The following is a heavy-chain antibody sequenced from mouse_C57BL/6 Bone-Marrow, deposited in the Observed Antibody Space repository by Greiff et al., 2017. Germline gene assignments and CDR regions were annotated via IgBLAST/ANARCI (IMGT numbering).Heavy chain of an antibody. CDR3: ARLVDYYGSSSAWFAY. J-gene: IGHJ3*01. CDR1: GYTFTDYY. D-gene: IGHD1-1*01. Sequence: EVQLQQSGPELVKPGASVKISCKASGYTFTDYYMNWVKQSHGKSLEWIGDINPNNGGTSYNQKFKGKATLTVDKSSSTAYMELRSLTSEDSAVYYCARLVDYYGSSSAWFAYWGQGTLVTVSA. V-gene: IGHV1-26*01. CDR2: INPNNGGT.